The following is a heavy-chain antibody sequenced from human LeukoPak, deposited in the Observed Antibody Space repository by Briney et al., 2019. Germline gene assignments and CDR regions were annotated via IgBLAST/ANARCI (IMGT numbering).Heavy chain of an antibody. CDR2: INPNHGGT. J-gene: IGHJ5*02. CDR1: GYIFSDFY. D-gene: IGHD3-3*01. CDR3: ARENYDFWSGYYTPNWFDP. Sequence: ASVKVSCKASGYIFSDFYIHWVRQAPGQGLEWMAWINPNHGGTNFAQKFQGRVTVTRDTSISTAYMELTRLTSDDTAVYYCARENYDFWSGYYTPNWFDPWGQGTLVTVSS. V-gene: IGHV1-2*02.